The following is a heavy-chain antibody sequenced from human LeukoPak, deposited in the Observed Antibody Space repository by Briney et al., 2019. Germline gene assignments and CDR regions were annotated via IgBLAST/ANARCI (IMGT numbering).Heavy chain of an antibody. V-gene: IGHV4-34*01. J-gene: IGHJ6*03. CDR2: ISHSGGT. Sequence: SETLSLTCTVSGGSLSSYYWSWIRQPPGKGLEWIGEISHSGGTNYNPSLKSRVTMSVDTSNNQFSLKLKSVTAADTAVYYCARDGIAVFGVITGNYYYMDVWGNGTTVTVSS. CDR3: ARDGIAVFGVITGNYYYMDV. CDR1: GGSLSSYY. D-gene: IGHD3-3*01.